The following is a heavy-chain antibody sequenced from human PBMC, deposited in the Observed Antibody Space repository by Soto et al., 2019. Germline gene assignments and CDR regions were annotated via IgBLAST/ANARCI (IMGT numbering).Heavy chain of an antibody. D-gene: IGHD5-12*01. CDR1: GGTFSSYT. V-gene: IGHV1-69*08. CDR3: ARESDGSADY. Sequence: QVQLVQSGAEVKKPGSSVKVSCKASGGTFSSYTISWVRQAPGQGLEWMGRIIPILGIANYAQKFRARVTITADKSSSTAYMELRSLRSEDTAVYYCARESDGSADYWGQGTLVTVSS. CDR2: IIPILGIA. J-gene: IGHJ4*02.